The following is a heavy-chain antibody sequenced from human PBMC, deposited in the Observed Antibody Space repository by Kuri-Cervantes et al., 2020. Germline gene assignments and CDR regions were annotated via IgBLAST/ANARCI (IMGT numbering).Heavy chain of an antibody. CDR3: ARDGTICWIPVMDV. CDR2: INQDGSGK. V-gene: IGHV3-7*01. J-gene: IGHJ6*04. Sequence: GGSLRLSCAAFEFTFSNYWMTWVRQAPGKGLEWVAYINQDGSGKYYVDSVKGRFTISRDNAKNSLYLQMNSLRAEDTAVYYCARDGTICWIPVMDVGGKGTTVTVSS. CDR1: EFTFSNYW. D-gene: IGHD3-9*01.